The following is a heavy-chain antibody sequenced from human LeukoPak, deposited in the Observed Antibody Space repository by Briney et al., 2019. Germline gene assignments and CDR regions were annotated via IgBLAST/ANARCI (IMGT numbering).Heavy chain of an antibody. D-gene: IGHD3-9*01. CDR3: ARKYYDILTGYTAMDV. CDR1: GGSISSYY. V-gene: IGHV4-59*01. CDR2: VYYSGST. J-gene: IGHJ6*02. Sequence: KPSETPSLTCTVSGGSISSYYWNWIRQPPGKGLEWIGDVYYSGSTNYNPSLKSRVTISVDTSKKQFSLKLSSVTAADTAVYYCARKYYDILTGYTAMDVWGQGTTVTVSS.